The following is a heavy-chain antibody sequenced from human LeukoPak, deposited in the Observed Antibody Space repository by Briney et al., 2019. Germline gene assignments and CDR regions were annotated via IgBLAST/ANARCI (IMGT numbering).Heavy chain of an antibody. Sequence: PSETLSLTCTVSGGSISSYYWSWIRQPAGKGLEWIGRIYTSGSTNYNPSLKGRVTMSVDTSKNQFSLKLSSVTAADTAVYYCARAKTYYDILTGYPNGWNWFDPWGQGTLVTVSS. CDR2: IYTSGST. CDR1: GGSISSYY. CDR3: ARAKTYYDILTGYPNGWNWFDP. D-gene: IGHD3-9*01. V-gene: IGHV4-4*07. J-gene: IGHJ5*02.